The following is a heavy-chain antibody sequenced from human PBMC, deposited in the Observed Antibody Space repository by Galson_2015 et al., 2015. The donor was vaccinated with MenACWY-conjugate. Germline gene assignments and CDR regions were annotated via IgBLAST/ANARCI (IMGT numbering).Heavy chain of an antibody. CDR3: AYRTHVTSVDF. J-gene: IGHJ4*02. CDR1: GLSLRSPAEL. V-gene: IGHV2-5*01. D-gene: IGHD2-21*02. Sequence: PALVNHTQTLTLPCPFSGLSLRSPAELVGWVRQPPGKAPEWLAFVYWTDDKRYSPSLRGRLPITKDTSRNQVVLTMTNMDPADTSIFYCAYRTHVTSVDFWGQGTLVTVSS. CDR2: VYWTDDK.